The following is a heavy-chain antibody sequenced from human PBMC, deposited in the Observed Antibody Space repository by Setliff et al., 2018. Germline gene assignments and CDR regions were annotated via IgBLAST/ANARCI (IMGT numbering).Heavy chain of an antibody. J-gene: IGHJ6*02. CDR3: TRDYGFCSGGSCSYYGMDV. CDR1: GFTFSSYS. CDR2: ISGSGGST. Sequence: PGGSLRLSCAASGFTFSSYSMNWVRQAPGKGLEWVSAISGSGGSTYYADSVKGRFTSSRDNAKNSLYLQMNSLRADDTAVYYCTRDYGFCSGGSCSYYGMDVWGQGTTVTVSS. V-gene: IGHV3-21*01. D-gene: IGHD2-15*01.